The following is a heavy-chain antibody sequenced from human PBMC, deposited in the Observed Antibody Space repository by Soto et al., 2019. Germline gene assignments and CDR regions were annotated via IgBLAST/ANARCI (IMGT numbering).Heavy chain of an antibody. CDR2: TYYRSKWYN. V-gene: IGHV6-1*01. Sequence: SQTLSLTCAISGDSVSRNSAAWHWIRQSPSRGLEWLGRTYYRSKWYNDYAVSVKSRISINPDTSKNQFSLQLNSVTPEDTAVYYCARAPGGIDAFAIWGQGTMVTVSS. CDR3: ARAPGGIDAFAI. D-gene: IGHD3-16*01. CDR1: GDSVSRNSAA. J-gene: IGHJ3*02.